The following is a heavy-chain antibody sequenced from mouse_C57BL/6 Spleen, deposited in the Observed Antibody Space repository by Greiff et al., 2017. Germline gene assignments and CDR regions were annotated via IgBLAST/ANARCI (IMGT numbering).Heavy chain of an antibody. CDR1: GYTFTSYW. CDR2: IDPSDSDT. V-gene: IGHV1-52*01. Sequence: VQLQQPGAELVRPGSSVKLSCKASGYTFTSYWMHWVKQRPIQGLEWIGNIDPSDSDTHYNQKFKDKATLTVDKSSSTAYVQLSSLTSEDSAVYYCARHYYGSRYYFDYWGQGTTLTVSS. J-gene: IGHJ2*01. CDR3: ARHYYGSRYYFDY. D-gene: IGHD1-1*01.